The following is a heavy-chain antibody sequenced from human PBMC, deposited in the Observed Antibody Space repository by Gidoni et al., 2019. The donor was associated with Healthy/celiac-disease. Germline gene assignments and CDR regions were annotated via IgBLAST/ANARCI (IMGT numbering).Heavy chain of an antibody. Sequence: EVQLVESGGGVVQPGGSLRLSCAASGFTFSSYGMSWGRQAPGKGLEWVANIKQDGSEKYYVDSVKGRFTISRDNAKNSLYLQMNSLRAEDTAVYYCARGGYYDFWSGYYTTLGGYYGMDVWGQGTTVTVSS. V-gene: IGHV3-7*01. D-gene: IGHD3-3*01. J-gene: IGHJ6*02. CDR1: GFTFSSYG. CDR3: ARGGYYDFWSGYYTTLGGYYGMDV. CDR2: IKQDGSEK.